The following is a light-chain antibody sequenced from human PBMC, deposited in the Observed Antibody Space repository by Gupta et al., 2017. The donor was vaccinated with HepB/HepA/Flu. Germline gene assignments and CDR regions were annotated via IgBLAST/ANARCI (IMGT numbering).Light chain of an antibody. CDR3: QQYGSSPRT. CDR2: GAS. J-gene: IGKJ1*01. V-gene: IGKV3-20*01. CDR1: QSVSSSY. Sequence: GTLSLSPGERATLSCRASQSVSSSYLAWYQQKPGQAPRLLIYGASSRATGIPDRFSGSGSGTDFTLTISRLEPEDFAVYYCQQYGSSPRTFGQGTKVEIK.